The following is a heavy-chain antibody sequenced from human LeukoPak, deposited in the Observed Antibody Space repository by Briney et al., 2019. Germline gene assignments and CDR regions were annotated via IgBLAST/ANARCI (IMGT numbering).Heavy chain of an antibody. D-gene: IGHD5-18*01. J-gene: IGHJ3*02. Sequence: GGSLRLSCAASGFTFSSYWIHWVRQAPGKGLVWVSRINSDGSSTSYADSVKGRFTISRDNAKNTLYLQMNSLRAEDTAVYYCARDRWEWIQMGDAFDIRGQGTMVTVSS. V-gene: IGHV3-74*01. CDR3: ARDRWEWIQMGDAFDI. CDR2: INSDGSST. CDR1: GFTFSSYW.